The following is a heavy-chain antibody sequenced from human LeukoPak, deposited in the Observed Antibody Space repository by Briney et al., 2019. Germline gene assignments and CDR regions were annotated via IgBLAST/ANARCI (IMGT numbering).Heavy chain of an antibody. CDR1: GFTFDDYA. J-gene: IGHJ4*02. CDR2: ISWNSGSI. Sequence: QPGRSLRLSCAASGFTFDDYAMHWVRQAPGKGLEWVSGISWNSGSIGYADSVKGRFTISRDNAKNSLYLQMNSRRAEDTALYYCAKDRAAAGLDYWGQGTLVTVSS. CDR3: AKDRAAAGLDY. D-gene: IGHD6-13*01. V-gene: IGHV3-9*01.